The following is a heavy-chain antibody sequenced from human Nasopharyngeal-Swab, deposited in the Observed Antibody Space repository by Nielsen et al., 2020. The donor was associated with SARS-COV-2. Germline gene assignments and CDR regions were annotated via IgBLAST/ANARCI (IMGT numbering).Heavy chain of an antibody. V-gene: IGHV3-23*01. D-gene: IGHD1-26*01. CDR1: GFTFSSYA. CDR3: ARLGGGGGNY. CDR2: ISGSGGST. J-gene: IGHJ4*02. Sequence: GESLKISCAASGFTFSSYAMSWVRQAPGKGLEWVSAISGSGGSTYYADSVKGRFTISRDNSKNTLYLQMNSLRAEDTAVYYCARLGGGGGNYWGQGTLVTVSS.